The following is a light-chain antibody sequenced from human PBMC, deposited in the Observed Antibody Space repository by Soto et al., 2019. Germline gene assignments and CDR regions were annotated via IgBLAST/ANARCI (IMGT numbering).Light chain of an antibody. CDR2: GAS. CDR3: HQFNNPIT. Sequence: AIQLRQFPSSRSASVGDRVTITCRARQDISTALAWYQQKPGKPPKVLIYGASTLENGVPSRFIGSGSGTDFTLTISCLLPEDFASYYCHQFNNPITFGQRTQLDIK. V-gene: IGKV1D-13*01. J-gene: IGKJ5*01. CDR1: QDISTA.